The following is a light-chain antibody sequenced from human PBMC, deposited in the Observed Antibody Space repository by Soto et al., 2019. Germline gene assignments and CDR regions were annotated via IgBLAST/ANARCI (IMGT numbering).Light chain of an antibody. J-gene: IGLJ2*01. V-gene: IGLV1-47*01. Sequence: QSVLTQPPSASGTPGQRVTISCSGSSSNIGINYVYWYQQLPGTAPKLLIYRNNQRPSGVPERFSGSKSGTQASLAISGLRSEDEADYYCAAWDDSLSGVVFGGGTQLTVL. CDR3: AAWDDSLSGVV. CDR1: SSNIGINY. CDR2: RNN.